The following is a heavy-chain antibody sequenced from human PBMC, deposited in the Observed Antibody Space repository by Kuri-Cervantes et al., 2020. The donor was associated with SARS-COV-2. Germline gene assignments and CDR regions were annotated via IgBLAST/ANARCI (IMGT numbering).Heavy chain of an antibody. J-gene: IGHJ4*02. Sequence: SETLSPTCTVYCGSISSSSYYWGWIRQPPGRGLEWIGSIYYSRSTYYNPSLKSRVPISVDTSKNQFSLELSSVTAADTALYYCARHPPQDLLPWVDWGQGTLVTVSS. CDR1: CGSISSSSYY. D-gene: IGHD2-15*01. V-gene: IGHV4-39*01. CDR3: ARHPPQDLLPWVD. CDR2: IYYSRST.